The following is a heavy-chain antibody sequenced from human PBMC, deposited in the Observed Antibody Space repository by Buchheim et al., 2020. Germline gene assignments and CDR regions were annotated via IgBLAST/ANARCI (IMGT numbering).Heavy chain of an antibody. D-gene: IGHD6-19*01. CDR2: IDSDGTNT. V-gene: IGHV3-74*01. CDR3: VRSSGRPAY. J-gene: IGHJ4*02. CDR1: GFTFSSHW. Sequence: EVQLVESGGGLIQPGGSLRLSCAASGFTFSSHWMHWVRQAPGKGLVWVARIDSDGTNTVYADSVKGRFTISRDNAKNTLYLQMDSLRAEDTAVYHCVRSSGRPAYWGQGTL.